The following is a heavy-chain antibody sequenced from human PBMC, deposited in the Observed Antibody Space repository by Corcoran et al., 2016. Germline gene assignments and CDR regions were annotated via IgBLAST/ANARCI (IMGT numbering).Heavy chain of an antibody. D-gene: IGHD2-15*01. J-gene: IGHJ4*02. CDR2: ISYSGVTI. CDR1: GFTFSSYS. Sequence: EAQLVESGGGLVQPGGSLRLSCEASGFTFSSYSMNWVSQAPGRGLEWVFHISYSGVTIYYADSVKGRFTISRDNDQNSLFLQMNTLRDEDTAVYYCAHLHLGVSGAGCKQYFDHWGQGTLVTVSS. V-gene: IGHV3-48*02. CDR3: AHLHLGVSGAGCKQYFDH.